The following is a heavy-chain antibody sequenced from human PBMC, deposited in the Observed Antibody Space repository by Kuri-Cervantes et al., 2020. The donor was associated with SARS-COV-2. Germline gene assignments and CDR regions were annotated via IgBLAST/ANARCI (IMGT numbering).Heavy chain of an antibody. V-gene: IGHV4-59*11. Sequence: SQTLSLTCAVSGASISSQYWSWIRQSPGKGLEWIGYVSYNGRTNYNPSLRSRVTISADTSKNQFSLKLSSVTAADTAVYYCARDPNANHNNWFDPWGQGTLVTVSS. D-gene: IGHD4/OR15-4a*01. CDR1: GASISSQY. CDR2: VSYNGRT. CDR3: ARDPNANHNNWFDP. J-gene: IGHJ5*02.